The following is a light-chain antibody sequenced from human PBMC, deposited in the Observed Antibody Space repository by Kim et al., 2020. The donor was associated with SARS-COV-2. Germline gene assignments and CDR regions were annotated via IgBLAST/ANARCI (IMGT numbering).Light chain of an antibody. J-gene: IGLJ3*02. CDR3: QVWDISTV. CDR1: NIGRDN. V-gene: IGLV3-9*01. CDR2: RNT. Sequence: SYELTQPLSVSVALGQTATIPCEGNNIGRDNVHWYQQKAGQAPVLVIFRNTNRPSGIPERFSGSSSGKTATLTISVAQAGDEADYYCQVWDISTVFDGGT.